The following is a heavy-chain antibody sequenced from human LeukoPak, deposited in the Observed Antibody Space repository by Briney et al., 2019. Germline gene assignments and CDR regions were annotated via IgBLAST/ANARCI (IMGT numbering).Heavy chain of an antibody. V-gene: IGHV3-23*01. Sequence: PGGSLRLSCAASGFTFRSYAMKWVRQAPGKGLEWVSGISDSGGRTYYADSEKRRFTITRDNAKNSLYLQMNSLRAEDTAVYYCARVSGYSYGWSPHDNDAFDIWLQGTMVSVSS. CDR2: ISDSGGRT. J-gene: IGHJ3*02. D-gene: IGHD5-18*01. CDR3: ARVSGYSYGWSPHDNDAFDI. CDR1: GFTFRSYA.